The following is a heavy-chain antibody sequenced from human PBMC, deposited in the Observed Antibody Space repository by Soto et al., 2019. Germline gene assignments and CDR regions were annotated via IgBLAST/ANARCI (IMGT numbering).Heavy chain of an antibody. J-gene: IGHJ5*02. CDR2: IVVGSGNT. CDR1: GFTFTSSA. V-gene: IGHV1-58*01. D-gene: IGHD3-22*01. Sequence: SVKVSCKASGFTFTSSAVQWVRQARGQRLEWVGWIVVGSGNTNYAQKFQERVTITRDMSTSTAYMELSSLRSEDTAVYYCAADSNGYYDSSGYYRPNWFDPWGQGTLVTVSS. CDR3: AADSNGYYDSSGYYRPNWFDP.